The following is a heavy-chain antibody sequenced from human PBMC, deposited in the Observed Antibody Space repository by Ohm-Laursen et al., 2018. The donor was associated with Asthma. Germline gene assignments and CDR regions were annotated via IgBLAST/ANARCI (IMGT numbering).Heavy chain of an antibody. Sequence: SLRLSCVASGFTFNSYAMSWVRQAPGKGLVWVSRINGDGGIKSYAASVKGRFTISRDDAKNTVYLQMNSLRVDDTAVYYCAYEFGSSGDYWGQGTLVTVSS. J-gene: IGHJ4*02. CDR2: INGDGGIK. CDR3: AYEFGSSGDY. D-gene: IGHD6-19*01. V-gene: IGHV3-74*01. CDR1: GFTFNSYA.